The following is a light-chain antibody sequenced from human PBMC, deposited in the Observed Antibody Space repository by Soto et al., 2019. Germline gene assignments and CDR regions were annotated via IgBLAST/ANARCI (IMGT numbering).Light chain of an antibody. CDR3: QQRTNWPSIT. J-gene: IGKJ5*01. Sequence: GTLSLSPGERATLSCRASQSTSTYLAWYQQKPGQAPRLLIYDASNRATGIPARFSGSGSGTDFTLTISDLEPEDFAVYYCQQRTNWPSITFGQGTRLEIK. CDR1: QSTSTY. V-gene: IGKV3-11*01. CDR2: DAS.